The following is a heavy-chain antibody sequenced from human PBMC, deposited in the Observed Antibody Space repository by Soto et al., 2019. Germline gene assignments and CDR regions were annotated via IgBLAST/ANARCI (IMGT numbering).Heavy chain of an antibody. V-gene: IGHV4-59*01. D-gene: IGHD3-3*01. CDR2: IYSSGST. Sequence: QVQLQESGPGLVKPSETLSLTCTVSGGSISSYYWSWIRQPPGKGLEWIGYIYSSGSTNYNPSLNSRVTKSVDTYKTPFSLKLSSVTAANTAVYYRARVLFGRGTWFDPWRQGTLVTVSS. CDR1: GGSISSYY. J-gene: IGHJ5*02. CDR3: ARVLFGRGTWFDP.